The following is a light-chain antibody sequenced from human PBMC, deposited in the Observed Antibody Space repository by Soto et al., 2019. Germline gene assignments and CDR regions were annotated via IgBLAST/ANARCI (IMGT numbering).Light chain of an antibody. J-gene: IGKJ3*01. CDR3: HQRDNGGT. CDR1: QSVSRY. Sequence: EVVLTQSPATLSLSPGERATLSCRASQSVSRYLAWYQQKPGQAPRLLIYDASNRATGISARFSGSGSGTDFTLTISSLEPEDFAVYYCHQRDNGGTFGPGTNVDI. V-gene: IGKV3-11*01. CDR2: DAS.